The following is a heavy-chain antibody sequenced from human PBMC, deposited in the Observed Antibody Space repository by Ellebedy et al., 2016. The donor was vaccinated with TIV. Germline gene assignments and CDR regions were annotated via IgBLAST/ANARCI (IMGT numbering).Heavy chain of an antibody. J-gene: IGHJ5*02. CDR2: IYPGDSDT. Sequence: GESLKISCKGSGYSFTSYWIGWVRQMPGKGLEWMGIIYPGDSDTRYSPSFQGQVTISVDKSITTAYLQWSSLKASDTAMYYCARLRAAAGLGNWLDPWGQGTLVTVSS. V-gene: IGHV5-51*01. CDR3: ARLRAAAGLGNWLDP. CDR1: GYSFTSYW. D-gene: IGHD6-25*01.